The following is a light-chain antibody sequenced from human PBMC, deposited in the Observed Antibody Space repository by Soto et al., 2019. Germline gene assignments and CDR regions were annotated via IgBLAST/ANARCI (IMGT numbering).Light chain of an antibody. J-gene: IGLJ1*01. Sequence: QSALIQPASVSGSPGQSITISCTGTSRDVGGSNYVSWYQHHPHRAPKLLIYEVNYRPSGVSSRFYGSKSGNTASLTISGLQAEDEAEYYCSSYISSNTLEVFGVGTKLTVL. CDR2: EVN. CDR3: SSYISSNTLEV. V-gene: IGLV2-14*01. CDR1: SRDVGGSNY.